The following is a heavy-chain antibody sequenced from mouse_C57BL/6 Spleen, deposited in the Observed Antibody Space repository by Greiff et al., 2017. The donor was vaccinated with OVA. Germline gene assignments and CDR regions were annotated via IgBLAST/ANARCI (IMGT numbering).Heavy chain of an antibody. CDR1: GYTFTSYG. CDR3: ARGGGEMDY. V-gene: IGHV1-81*01. CDR2: IYPRSGNT. Sequence: VKLMESGAELARPGASVKLSCKASGYTFTSYGISWVKQRTGQGLEWIGEIYPRSGNTYYNEKFKGKATLTADKSSSTAYMELRSLTSEASAVYFCARGGGEMDYWGQGTSVTVSS. J-gene: IGHJ4*01.